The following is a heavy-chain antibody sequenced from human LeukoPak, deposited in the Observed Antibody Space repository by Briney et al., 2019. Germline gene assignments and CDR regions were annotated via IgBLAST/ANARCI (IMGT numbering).Heavy chain of an antibody. Sequence: PGGSLRLSCAASGFTFSSYAMSWVRQAPGKGLEWVSAISGSGGSTYYADSVKGRFTISRDNSKNTLYLQMNSLRAEDTAVYYCARARLDGRWLQFDYWGQGTLVTVSS. D-gene: IGHD5-24*01. CDR2: ISGSGGST. J-gene: IGHJ4*02. CDR3: ARARLDGRWLQFDY. V-gene: IGHV3-23*01. CDR1: GFTFSSYA.